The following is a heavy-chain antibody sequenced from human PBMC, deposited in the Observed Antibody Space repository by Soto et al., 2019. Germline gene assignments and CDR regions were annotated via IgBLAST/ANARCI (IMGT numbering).Heavy chain of an antibody. Sequence: ASVKVSSKASGYTFTSYAMHWVRQAPGQRLEWMGWINAGNGNTKYSQKFQGRVTITRDTSASTAYMELSSLRSEDTAVYYCARGLTDYGETDFAYWGQGTLVTVSS. CDR3: ARGLTDYGETDFAY. J-gene: IGHJ4*02. D-gene: IGHD4-17*01. CDR2: INAGNGNT. CDR1: GYTFTSYA. V-gene: IGHV1-3*01.